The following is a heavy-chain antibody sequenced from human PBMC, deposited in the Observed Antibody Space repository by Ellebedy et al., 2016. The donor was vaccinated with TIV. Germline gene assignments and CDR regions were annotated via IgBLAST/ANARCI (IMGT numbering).Heavy chain of an antibody. J-gene: IGHJ3*02. CDR2: ISYDGSNK. CDR3: AKDPGYSSSWRGGAFDI. Sequence: GESLKISCAASGFTFSNYGMHWVRQAPGKGLEWVAIISYDGSNKYYADSVKGRFTISRDNSKNTLYLQMNSLRAEDTAVYYCAKDPGYSSSWRGGAFDIWGQGTMVTVSS. CDR1: GFTFSNYG. V-gene: IGHV3-30*18. D-gene: IGHD6-13*01.